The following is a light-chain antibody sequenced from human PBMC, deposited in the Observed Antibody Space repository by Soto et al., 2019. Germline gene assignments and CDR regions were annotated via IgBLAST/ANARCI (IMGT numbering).Light chain of an antibody. J-gene: IGKJ1*01. V-gene: IGKV3-20*01. CDR3: QQYGSSPGT. Sequence: EIVLTHSPGTLSLSSGERATLSCRSIQSISDGYLAWYQQKPGQAPSLLIYDTSTRATGIPDRFSGSGSGTDFALTINRVEPEDCEIYFCQQYGSSPGTFGHGTKVDIK. CDR2: DTS. CDR1: QSISDGY.